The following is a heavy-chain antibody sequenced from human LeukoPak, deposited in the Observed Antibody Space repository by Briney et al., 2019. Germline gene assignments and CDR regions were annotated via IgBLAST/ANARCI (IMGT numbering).Heavy chain of an antibody. J-gene: IGHJ4*02. Sequence: GGSLRLSCAASGFTFSSYGMHWVRQAPGKGLEWVAVIWYDGSNKYYADSVKGRFTISRDNSKNTLYLQMNSLRAEGTAVYYCARDPTNYYDSSGYYPADYWGQGTLVTVSS. CDR2: IWYDGSNK. CDR3: ARDPTNYYDSSGYYPADY. V-gene: IGHV3-33*01. D-gene: IGHD3-22*01. CDR1: GFTFSSYG.